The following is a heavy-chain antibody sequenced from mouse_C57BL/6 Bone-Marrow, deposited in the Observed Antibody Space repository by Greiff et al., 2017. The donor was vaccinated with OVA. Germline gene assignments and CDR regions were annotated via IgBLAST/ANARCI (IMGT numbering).Heavy chain of an antibody. CDR2: LWTGGGT. CDR3: ARVYGYDDWYFDV. D-gene: IGHD2-2*01. CDR1: GFSLTSYA. J-gene: IGHJ1*03. Sequence: QVQLKESGPGLVAPSQSLSITCTVSGFSLTSYALSWVRQPPGKGLEWLGVLWTGGGTNYNSALKSRLSISKDNSKSQVFLKMNSLQTDDTARYYCARVYGYDDWYFDVWGTGTTVTVSS. V-gene: IGHV2-9-1*01.